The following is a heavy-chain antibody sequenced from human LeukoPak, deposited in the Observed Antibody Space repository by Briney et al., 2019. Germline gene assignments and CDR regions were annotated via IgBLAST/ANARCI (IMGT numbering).Heavy chain of an antibody. CDR1: GYTFTSYD. CDR3: ARAGYSSTDFDY. CDR2: MNPNSGNT. V-gene: IGHV1-8*01. D-gene: IGHD6-13*01. J-gene: IGHJ4*02. Sequence: APVKVSCKASGYTFTSYDINWVRQATGQGLEWMGWMNPNSGNTGYAQKFQGRVTMTRNTSISTAYMELSSLRSEDTAVYYCARAGYSSTDFDYWGQGTLVTVSS.